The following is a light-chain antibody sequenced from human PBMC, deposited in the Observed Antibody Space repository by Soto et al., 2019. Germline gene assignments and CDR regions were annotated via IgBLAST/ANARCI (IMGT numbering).Light chain of an antibody. Sequence: ATQMTQSPSSLSASVGDRVTIACRASQGIRTELGWYQQKAGEAPKLLIYAASTLQSGVPSRFSGSGSGTDFTLTISSLQPEDFATYYCLQDYDYPRTFGLGTKVEMK. CDR3: LQDYDYPRT. J-gene: IGKJ1*01. V-gene: IGKV1-6*01. CDR2: AAS. CDR1: QGIRTE.